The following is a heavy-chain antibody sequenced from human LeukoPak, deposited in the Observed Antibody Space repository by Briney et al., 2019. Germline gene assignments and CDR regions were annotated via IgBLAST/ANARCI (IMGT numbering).Heavy chain of an antibody. CDR3: AKEGYSGSYYFDY. CDR1: GFTFDDYA. J-gene: IGHJ4*02. V-gene: IGHV3-9*01. Sequence: PGGSLRLSCAASGFTFDDYAMHWVRQAPGKGLEWVSGISWNSGSIGYADSVKGRFTIPRDNAKNSLYLQMNSLRAEDTALYYCAKEGYSGSYYFDYWGQGTLVTVSS. D-gene: IGHD1-26*01. CDR2: ISWNSGSI.